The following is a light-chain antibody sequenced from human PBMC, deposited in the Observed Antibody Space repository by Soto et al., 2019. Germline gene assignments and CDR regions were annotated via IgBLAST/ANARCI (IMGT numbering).Light chain of an antibody. CDR3: QPYNNWPIT. CDR2: LVS. V-gene: IGKV2-30*02. CDR1: QSLVHSNGNTV. Sequence: DVVMTQSPLSLSVTLGQPASISCRSSQSLVHSNGNTVLNWFQQRPGQSPRRLIYLVSNRDSGVPDRFSGSGSGAEFTLTINSLQSEDFAVYYCQPYNNWPITFGGGTKVDIK. J-gene: IGKJ4*01.